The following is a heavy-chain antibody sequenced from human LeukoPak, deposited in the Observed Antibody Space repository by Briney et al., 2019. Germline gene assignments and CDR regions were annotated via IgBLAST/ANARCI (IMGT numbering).Heavy chain of an antibody. V-gene: IGHV4-59*08. CDR3: ARHIRIAAAGTGWFDP. CDR1: GGSISSYY. Sequence: SETLSLTCTVSGGSISSYYWSWIRQPPGKGLEGIGYIYYSGSTNYNPSLKSRVTISVDTSKNQFSLKLSSVTAADTAVYYCARHIRIAAAGTGWFDPWGQGTLVTVSS. J-gene: IGHJ5*02. CDR2: IYYSGST. D-gene: IGHD6-13*01.